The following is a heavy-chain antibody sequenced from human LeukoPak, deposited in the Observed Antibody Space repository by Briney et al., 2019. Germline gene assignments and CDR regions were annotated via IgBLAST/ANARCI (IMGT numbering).Heavy chain of an antibody. D-gene: IGHD3-22*01. J-gene: IGHJ4*02. CDR3: VRVFYYDTTGYAIDS. CDR2: TYYRSTWKT. CDR1: GDSVSSSSAS. V-gene: IGHV6-1*01. Sequence: SQTLSLTCAISGDSVSSSSASWSWIRQSPSRGLEWLGRTYYRSTWKTDYALFVKSRITIDPDTSNNQFSLHLRSVTLEDTAVYYCVRVFYYDTTGYAIDSWGRGTLVTVSS.